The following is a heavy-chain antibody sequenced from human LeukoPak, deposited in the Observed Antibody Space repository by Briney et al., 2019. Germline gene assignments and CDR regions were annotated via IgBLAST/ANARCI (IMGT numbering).Heavy chain of an antibody. J-gene: IGHJ6*02. CDR2: IVVGSGNT. V-gene: IGHV1-58*02. CDR3: AANPEGDYYDSSGYMTGYYYYGMDV. D-gene: IGHD3-22*01. CDR1: GFTFTSSA. Sequence: SVKVSCKASGFTFTSSAMQWVRQARGQRLEWIGWIVVGSGNTNYAQKFQERVTITRGMSTSTAYMELSSLRSEDTAVYYCAANPEGDYYDSSGYMTGYYYYGMDVWGQGTTVTVSS.